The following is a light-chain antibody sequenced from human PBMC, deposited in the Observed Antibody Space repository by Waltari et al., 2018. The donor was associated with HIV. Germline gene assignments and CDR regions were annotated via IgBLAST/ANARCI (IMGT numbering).Light chain of an antibody. CDR3: AAWDDRLNLV. Sequence: QSVLTQPPSASGTPGQRATISCFGSNSNIGSNYVYWYQQLPGMAPKLLIYNNNQRPSGVPDRFSGSKSGTSASLAISGLRSEDEADYYCAAWDDRLNLVFGGGTKLTVL. V-gene: IGLV1-47*02. CDR2: NNN. CDR1: NSNIGSNY. J-gene: IGLJ2*01.